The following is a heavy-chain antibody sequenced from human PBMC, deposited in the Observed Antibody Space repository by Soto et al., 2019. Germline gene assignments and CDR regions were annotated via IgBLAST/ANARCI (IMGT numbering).Heavy chain of an antibody. CDR2: IRNKAYGETT. J-gene: IGHJ4*02. D-gene: IGHD3-3*01. V-gene: IGHV3-49*03. Sequence: GGSLRLSCTASGFTFGDYAMSWFRQAPGKGLEWVGFIRNKAYGETTEYAASVKGRFTIPRDDSKSIAYLQMNSLKTEDTAVYFCTRPLRFLEYRGTLRGYDYWGQGTLVTVSS. CDR1: GFTFGDYA. CDR3: TRPLRFLEYRGTLRGYDY.